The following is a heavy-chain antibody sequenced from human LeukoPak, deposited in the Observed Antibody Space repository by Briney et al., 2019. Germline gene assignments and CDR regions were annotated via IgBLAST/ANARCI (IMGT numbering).Heavy chain of an antibody. CDR1: GGTFSSYA. J-gene: IGHJ4*02. CDR2: MNPNSGNT. D-gene: IGHD2-8*02. V-gene: IGHV1-8*02. Sequence: ASVKVSCKASGGTFSSYAISWVRQATGQGLEWMGWMNPNSGNTGYAQKFQGRVTMTRNTSISTAYMELSSLRSEDTAVYYCARAVHHRGVDYWGQGTLVTVSS. CDR3: ARAVHHRGVDY.